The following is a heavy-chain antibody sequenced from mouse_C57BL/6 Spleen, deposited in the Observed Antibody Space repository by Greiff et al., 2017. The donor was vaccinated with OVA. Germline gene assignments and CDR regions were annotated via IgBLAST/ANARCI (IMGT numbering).Heavy chain of an antibody. D-gene: IGHD1-1*01. CDR1: GYTFTSYW. J-gene: IGHJ3*01. CDR2: IYPGSGST. V-gene: IGHV1-55*01. CDR3: ARGNYYYGSSFGTWFAY. Sequence: QVQLQQPGAELVKPGASVKMSCKASGYTFTSYWITWVKQRPGQGLEWIGDIYPGSGSTNYNEKFKSKATLTVDTSSSTAYMQLSSLTSEDSAVYYGARGNYYYGSSFGTWFAYWGQGTLVTVSA.